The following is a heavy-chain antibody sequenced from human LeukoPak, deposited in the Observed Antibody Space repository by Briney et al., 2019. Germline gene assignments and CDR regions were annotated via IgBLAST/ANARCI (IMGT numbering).Heavy chain of an antibody. CDR1: GYTLTGYY. V-gene: IGHV1-2*02. CDR3: ARLDFWSGYYEDY. D-gene: IGHD3-3*01. Sequence: ASVKVSCKASGYTLTGYYMHWVRQAPGQGLEWMGWINPNSGGTNYAQKFQGRVTMTRDTSISTAYMELSRLRSDDTAVYYCARLDFWSGYYEDYWGQGTLVTVSS. J-gene: IGHJ4*02. CDR2: INPNSGGT.